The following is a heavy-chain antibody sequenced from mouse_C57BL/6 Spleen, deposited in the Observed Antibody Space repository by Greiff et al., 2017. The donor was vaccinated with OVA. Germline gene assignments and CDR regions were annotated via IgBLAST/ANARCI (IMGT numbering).Heavy chain of an antibody. CDR3: TRERDYDY. J-gene: IGHJ2*01. D-gene: IGHD2-4*01. Sequence: QVQLKESGAELVRPGASVTLSCKASGYTFTDYEMHWVKQTPVHGLEWIGAIDPETGGTAYNQKFKGKAILTADKSSSTAYMELRSLTSEDSAVYYCTRERDYDYWGQGTTLTVSS. V-gene: IGHV1-15*01. CDR1: GYTFTDYE. CDR2: IDPETGGT.